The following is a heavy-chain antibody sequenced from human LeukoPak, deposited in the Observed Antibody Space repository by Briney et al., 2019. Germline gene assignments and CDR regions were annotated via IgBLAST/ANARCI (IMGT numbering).Heavy chain of an antibody. V-gene: IGHV3-23*01. CDR2: ISGSGGST. D-gene: IGHD6-13*01. J-gene: IGHJ4*02. Sequence: PGGSLRLSCAASGFTFSSYAMSWVRQAPGKGLEWVSAISGSGGSTYYADSVKGRFTISRDNSKNTLYLQMNSLRAEDTAIYYCAKYDKQQLVPLFDYWGQGTLVTVSS. CDR1: GFTFSSYA. CDR3: AKYDKQQLVPLFDY.